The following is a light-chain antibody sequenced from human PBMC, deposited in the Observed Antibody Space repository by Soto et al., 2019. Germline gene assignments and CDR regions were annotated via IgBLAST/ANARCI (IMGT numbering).Light chain of an antibody. J-gene: IGKJ1*01. Sequence: DIQMTQSPPSLSASVGDRVTISCRASQSISSYLNWYQQKPGKAPKLLIYAASSLQSGVPSRFSGSGSGTDFTLTISSLQPDDFATYYCQQYNSYSPWTFGQGTKVEIK. CDR2: AAS. CDR3: QQYNSYSPWT. V-gene: IGKV1-39*01. CDR1: QSISSY.